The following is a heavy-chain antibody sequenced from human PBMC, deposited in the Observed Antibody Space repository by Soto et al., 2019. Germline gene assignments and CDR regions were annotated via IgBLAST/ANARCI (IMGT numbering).Heavy chain of an antibody. Sequence: EVQLLESGGGSVQPGGSLRLSCAASGFTFNRYAMTWVRQAPGKGLEWVSSISDTGLSTYYADSVKGRFTISRDNSMNTLYLQMNSLRVGDTAQYYCAKRFYDASGDDQWGQGTLVTVSS. J-gene: IGHJ4*02. V-gene: IGHV3-23*01. CDR3: AKRFYDASGDDQ. D-gene: IGHD3-22*01. CDR1: GFTFNRYA. CDR2: ISDTGLST.